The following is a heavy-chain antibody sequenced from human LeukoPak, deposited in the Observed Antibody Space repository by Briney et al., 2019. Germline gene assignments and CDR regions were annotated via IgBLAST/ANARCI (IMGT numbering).Heavy chain of an antibody. V-gene: IGHV4-31*03. CDR2: IYYSVST. Sequence: SETLSLTCTVSGDSISSGGYWRWIRQHPGKGLEWIGYIYYSVSTYYTPALQSRVTISVDTSKNQFSLKLNSVRAADTAVYYCARDGPSRSLYLWGQGTLVTVSS. D-gene: IGHD2-2*02. CDR1: GDSISSGGY. J-gene: IGHJ4*02. CDR3: ARDGPSRSLYL.